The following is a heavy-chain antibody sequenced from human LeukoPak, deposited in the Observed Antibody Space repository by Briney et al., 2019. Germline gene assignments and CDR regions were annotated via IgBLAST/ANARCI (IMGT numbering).Heavy chain of an antibody. CDR3: TRGGVPYSYGPEAIYYYYYYYMDV. V-gene: IGHV3-49*03. CDR1: GFTFGDYA. Sequence: GGSLRLSCTASGFTFGDYAMSWFRQAPGKGLEWVGFIRSKAYGGTTEYAASVKGRFTISRDDSKSIAYLQMNSLKTEDTAVYYCTRGGVPYSYGPEAIYYYYYYYMDVWGKGTTVTVSS. D-gene: IGHD5-18*01. J-gene: IGHJ6*03. CDR2: IRSKAYGGTT.